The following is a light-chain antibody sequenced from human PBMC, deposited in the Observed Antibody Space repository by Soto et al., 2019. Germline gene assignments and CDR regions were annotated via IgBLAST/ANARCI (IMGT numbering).Light chain of an antibody. CDR2: ATS. J-gene: IGKJ4*01. CDR1: QNIDNY. V-gene: IGKV1-39*01. CDR3: QESYTGPAVS. Sequence: DIQMTQSPSSLSASLGDRVTITCRASQNIDNYLSWYQHKPGKAPKLLIYATSTLQSGVPSRFSGSGSGTELTLTISSLQPEDFATYFCQESYTGPAVSFGGGTKVDIK.